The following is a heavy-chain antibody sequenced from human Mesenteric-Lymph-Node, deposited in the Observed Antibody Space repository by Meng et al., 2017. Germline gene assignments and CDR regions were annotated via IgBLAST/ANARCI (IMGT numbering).Heavy chain of an antibody. Sequence: GESLKISCAASGVPFTTYGLQWVRQAPGKGLEWVALIRFDGITTYYADSVKGRFTISRDNSKNTLYLQMNSLRAEDTAVYYCARDFGGGRTWQFDYWGQGILVTVSS. J-gene: IGHJ4*02. CDR1: GVPFTTYG. CDR2: IRFDGITT. D-gene: IGHD3-10*01. V-gene: IGHV3-30*02. CDR3: ARDFGGGRTWQFDY.